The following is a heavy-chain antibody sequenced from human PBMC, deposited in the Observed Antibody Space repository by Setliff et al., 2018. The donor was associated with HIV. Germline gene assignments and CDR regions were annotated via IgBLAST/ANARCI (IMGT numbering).Heavy chain of an antibody. CDR1: GFSFSSYA. D-gene: IGHD6-19*01. Sequence: PGGSLRLSCAASGFSFSSYAMHWVRQTPGKGLEWVAIIFHDGSNKYYADSVKGRFTISRDNSKNTLYLQMNSLGAEDTAVYYCARDEGSGWPLDYWGQGTLVTVLL. CDR2: IFHDGSNK. J-gene: IGHJ4*02. CDR3: ARDEGSGWPLDY. V-gene: IGHV3-33*01.